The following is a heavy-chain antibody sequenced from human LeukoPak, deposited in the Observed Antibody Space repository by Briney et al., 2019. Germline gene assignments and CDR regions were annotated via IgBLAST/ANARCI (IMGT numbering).Heavy chain of an antibody. J-gene: IGHJ4*02. CDR3: ARDPYVVVTATTDDY. CDR1: GGSISSGSYY. Sequence: PSETLSLTCTVSGGSISSGSYYWSWIRQPAGKGLVWIRRIYTSGSTNYNASLKSRVTISVATSKNQFSLKLSSVTAADTAVYYCARDPYVVVTATTDDYWGQGTLVTVSS. D-gene: IGHD2-21*02. CDR2: IYTSGST. V-gene: IGHV4-61*02.